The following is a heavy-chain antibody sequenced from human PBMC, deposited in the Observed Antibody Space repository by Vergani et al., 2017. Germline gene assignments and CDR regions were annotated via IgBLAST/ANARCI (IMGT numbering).Heavy chain of an antibody. CDR3: ARDLKAARRNWFDP. Sequence: VQLLESGGGLVQPGGSLRLSCAASGFTFSSYAMSWVRQAPGKGLEWVAVIWYDGSNKYYADSVKGRFTISRDNSKNTLYLQMNSLRAEDTAVYYCARDLKAARRNWFDPWGQGTLVTVSS. V-gene: IGHV3-33*08. J-gene: IGHJ5*02. CDR1: GFTFSSYA. CDR2: IWYDGSNK. D-gene: IGHD6-13*01.